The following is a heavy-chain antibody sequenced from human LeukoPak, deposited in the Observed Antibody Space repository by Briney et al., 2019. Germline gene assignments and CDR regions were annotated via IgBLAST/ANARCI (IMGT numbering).Heavy chain of an antibody. Sequence: SETLSLTCTVSGVSISSYYWNWIRQPPGKGLEWIGYIHYSGSTKYNPSLKSRVTISVDTSKNQFSLKLSSVTAADTAVYYCARWYSSGWAFDYWGQGTLVTVSS. CDR3: ARWYSSGWAFDY. V-gene: IGHV4-59*08. J-gene: IGHJ4*02. CDR2: IHYSGST. D-gene: IGHD6-19*01. CDR1: GVSISSYY.